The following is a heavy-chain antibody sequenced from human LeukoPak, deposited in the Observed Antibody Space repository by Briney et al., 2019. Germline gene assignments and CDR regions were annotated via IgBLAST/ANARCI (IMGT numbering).Heavy chain of an antibody. CDR2: IYHSGST. Sequence: PSETLSLTCTVSGYSISSGYYWGWIRQPPGKGLEWIGSIYHSGSTYYNPSLKSRVTISVDTSKNQFSLKLSSVTAADTAVYYCARDSVEGYYYGSGLDWFDPWGQGTLVTVSS. V-gene: IGHV4-38-2*02. D-gene: IGHD3-10*01. CDR3: ARDSVEGYYYGSGLDWFDP. CDR1: GYSISSGYY. J-gene: IGHJ5*02.